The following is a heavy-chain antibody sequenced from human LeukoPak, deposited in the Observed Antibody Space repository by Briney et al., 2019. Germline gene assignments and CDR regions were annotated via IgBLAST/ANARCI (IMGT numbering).Heavy chain of an antibody. D-gene: IGHD3-10*01. CDR3: ARDQHYYGSGSSFDY. J-gene: IGHJ4*02. V-gene: IGHV1-2*04. Sequence: GASVKVSCRAAGYTFTDYYMHWVRQAPGQGLEWMGWINPNSGGTNYAQKFQGWVTMTRDTSISTAYMELSRLRSDDTAVYYCARDQHYYGSGSSFDYWGQGTLVTVSS. CDR1: GYTFTDYY. CDR2: INPNSGGT.